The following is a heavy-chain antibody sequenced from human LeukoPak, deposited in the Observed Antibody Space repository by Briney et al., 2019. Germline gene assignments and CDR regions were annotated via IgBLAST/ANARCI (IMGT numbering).Heavy chain of an antibody. CDR3: ARDLRAITGYYYGMDV. CDR2: ISAYNGNT. V-gene: IGHV1-18*01. Sequence: ASVKLSCKASGCTFTSYGISWVRQPPGQGLEWMGWISAYNGNTNYAQKLQGRVTMTTDTSTSTAYMELRSLRSDDTAVYYCARDLRAITGYYYGMDVWGQGTTVTVSS. J-gene: IGHJ6*02. CDR1: GCTFTSYG. D-gene: IGHD1-14*01.